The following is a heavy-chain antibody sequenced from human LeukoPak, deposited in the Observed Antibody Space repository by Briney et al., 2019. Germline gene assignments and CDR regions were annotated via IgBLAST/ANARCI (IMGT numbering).Heavy chain of an antibody. D-gene: IGHD3-22*01. CDR3: AGKYYYHSSGYFYVDY. CDR1: GASFSGYY. V-gene: IGHV4-38-2*01. CDR2: IYHSGST. J-gene: IGHJ4*02. Sequence: SETLSLTCAVYGASFSGYYWTWIRQTPGEGLEWIGSIYHSGSTYYNPSLKSRVTISIDTSKNQFSLKLSSVTAADTAVYYCAGKYYYHSSGYFYVDYWGQGTLVTVSS.